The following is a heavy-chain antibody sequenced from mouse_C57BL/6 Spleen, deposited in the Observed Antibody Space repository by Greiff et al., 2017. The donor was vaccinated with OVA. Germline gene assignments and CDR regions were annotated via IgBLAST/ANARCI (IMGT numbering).Heavy chain of an antibody. CDR3: AREGHDGYYEAWFAY. Sequence: QVQLQQPGTELVKPGASVKLSCKASGYTFTSYWMHWVKQRPGQGLEWIGNINPSNGGTNYNEKFKSKATLTVDKSSSTAYMQLSSLTSEDSAVSYCAREGHDGYYEAWFAYWGQGTLVTVSA. J-gene: IGHJ3*01. CDR2: INPSNGGT. D-gene: IGHD2-3*01. CDR1: GYTFTSYW. V-gene: IGHV1-53*01.